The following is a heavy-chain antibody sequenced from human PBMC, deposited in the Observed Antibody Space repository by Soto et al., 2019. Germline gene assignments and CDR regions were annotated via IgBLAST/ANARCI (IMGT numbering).Heavy chain of an antibody. CDR3: ARRGVPDAFDI. V-gene: IGHV1-69*06. CDR2: IIPIFGTA. D-gene: IGHD3-10*01. CDR1: GGTFSSYA. Sequence: QVQLVQSGAEVKKPGSSVKVSCKASGGTFSSYAISWVRQAPGQGLEWMGGIIPIFGTANYAQTLQGRVRIPADKATSTVSMELSSLRSADTAVYYCARRGVPDAFDIWGQGTMFTVSS. J-gene: IGHJ3*02.